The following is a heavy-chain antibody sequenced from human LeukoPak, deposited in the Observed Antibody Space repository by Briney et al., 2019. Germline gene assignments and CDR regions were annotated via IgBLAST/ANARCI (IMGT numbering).Heavy chain of an antibody. CDR3: ARGDPLRY. D-gene: IGHD3-16*02. V-gene: IGHV4-31*03. J-gene: IGHJ4*02. Sequence: SQTLSLTCTVSGGAISSGGYYWSWIRQHPEKGPEWIGHMFYSGGTYYNPSLKSRVSMSVDTSQNHFSLKLTSVAAADTAVYYCARGDPLRYWGQGIRVTVSS. CDR2: MFYSGGT. CDR1: GGAISSGGYY.